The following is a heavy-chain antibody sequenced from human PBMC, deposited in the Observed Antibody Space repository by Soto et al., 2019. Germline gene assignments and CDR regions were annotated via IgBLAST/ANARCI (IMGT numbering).Heavy chain of an antibody. D-gene: IGHD1-26*01. J-gene: IGHJ5*02. CDR1: GDSVSSNSAA. CDR2: TYYRSKWYN. Sequence: PSHTLSLTCAISGDSVSSNSAALNWIRQSPSRGLEWLGRTYYRSKWYNDYAVSVKSRITIKPDTSKNQFSLQLNSVTPEDTAVYYCARDPGATPFDPWGQGTLVTVSS. CDR3: ARDPGATPFDP. V-gene: IGHV6-1*01.